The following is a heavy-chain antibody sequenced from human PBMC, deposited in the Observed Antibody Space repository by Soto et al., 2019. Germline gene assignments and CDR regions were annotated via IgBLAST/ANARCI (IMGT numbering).Heavy chain of an antibody. D-gene: IGHD6-13*01. J-gene: IGHJ2*01. CDR1: GFVYSTYA. V-gene: IGHV3-33*01. Sequence: VQLVESGGGVVQPGRSLRLSCAASGFVYSTYAMHWVRLSPGKGLEWVALIWNDGTKEYYVDSVKGRFTISRDNSQNTLNLQMDRLRGEDTAVYFCVRGIPSQYSSNWLYWYFDLWGRGTQVTVSS. CDR2: IWNDGTKE. CDR3: VRGIPSQYSSNWLYWYFDL.